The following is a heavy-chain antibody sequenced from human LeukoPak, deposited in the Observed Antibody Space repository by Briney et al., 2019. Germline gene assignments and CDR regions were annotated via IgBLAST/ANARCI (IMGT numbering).Heavy chain of an antibody. CDR1: GYSFTTYW. Sequence: GESLKISCKGSGYSFTTYWIGWVRQMPGRGLEWMGITSPGDSDTRYSPSFQGQVTISADKSISTAYLQWSSLKASDTAMYYCARQFRDSSGYYSYYFDYWGQGTLVTVSS. CDR2: TSPGDSDT. CDR3: ARQFRDSSGYYSYYFDY. D-gene: IGHD3-22*01. V-gene: IGHV5-51*01. J-gene: IGHJ4*02.